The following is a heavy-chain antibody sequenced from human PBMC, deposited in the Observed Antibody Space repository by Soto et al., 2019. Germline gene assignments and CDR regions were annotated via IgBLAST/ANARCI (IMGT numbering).Heavy chain of an antibody. V-gene: IGHV4-59*01. CDR3: VRMTFDDYFDY. Sequence: PSETLSLTCTVSGGSISSYYWSWIRQPPGKGLEWIGYIYYSGSTNYNPSLKSRVTISVDTSKNQFSLKLSSVTAADTAVYYCVRMTFDDYFDYWGQGTLVTVS. CDR2: IYYSGST. J-gene: IGHJ4*02. D-gene: IGHD2-21*02. CDR1: GGSISSYY.